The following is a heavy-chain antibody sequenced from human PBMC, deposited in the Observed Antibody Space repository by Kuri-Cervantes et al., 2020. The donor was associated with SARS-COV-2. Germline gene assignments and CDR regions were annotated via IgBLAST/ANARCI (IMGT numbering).Heavy chain of an antibody. CDR2: ISGSGGST. V-gene: IGHV3-23*01. Sequence: GESLKISCAASGFTFSSYAMSWVRQAPGKGLEWVSAISGSGGSTYYADSVKGRFTISRDNSKNTLYLQMNSLRAEDTAVYYCAKDHMAAMVRGPRGYFDYWGQGTLVTV. J-gene: IGHJ4*02. D-gene: IGHD3-10*01. CDR1: GFTFSSYA. CDR3: AKDHMAAMVRGPRGYFDY.